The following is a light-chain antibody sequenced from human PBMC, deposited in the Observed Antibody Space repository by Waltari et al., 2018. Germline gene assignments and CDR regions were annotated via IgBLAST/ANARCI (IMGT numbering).Light chain of an antibody. CDR1: QSVLYSSNNKNY. CDR3: QQYYSTPS. J-gene: IGKJ2*01. Sequence: DFVMTQSPDSLAVSLGERATINCKSSQSVLYSSNNKNYLAWYQQKPGQPPKLLIYWAPTRESGVPDRFSGSGSGTDFTLTISSLQAEDVAVYYCQQYYSTPSFGQGTKLEIK. CDR2: WAP. V-gene: IGKV4-1*01.